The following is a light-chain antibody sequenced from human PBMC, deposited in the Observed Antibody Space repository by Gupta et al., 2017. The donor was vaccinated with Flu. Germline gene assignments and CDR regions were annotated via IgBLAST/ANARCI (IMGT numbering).Light chain of an antibody. CDR2: DVS. Sequence: SIAISCTGTSSDVGGHNSVSWYQQHPGKAPKLMIFDVSNRPSGVSNRFSGSKSGNTASLTISGLQAEDEADYYCSSYTSSSTLIFGGGTKLTVL. J-gene: IGLJ2*01. CDR1: SSDVGGHNS. CDR3: SSYTSSSTLI. V-gene: IGLV2-14*04.